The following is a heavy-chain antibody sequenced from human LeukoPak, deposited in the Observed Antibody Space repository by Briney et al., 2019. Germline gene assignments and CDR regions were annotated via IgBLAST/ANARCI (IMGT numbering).Heavy chain of an antibody. Sequence: GGSLRPSCAASGFTFSSYEMNWVRQAPGDGLEWVSYISSSGSTIYYADSVKGRFTISRDNAKNSLYLQMNSLRAEDTAVYYCARDRGYRSYYMDVWGKGTTVTVSS. V-gene: IGHV3-48*03. J-gene: IGHJ6*03. D-gene: IGHD6-25*01. CDR2: ISSSGSTI. CDR1: GFTFSSYE. CDR3: ARDRGYRSYYMDV.